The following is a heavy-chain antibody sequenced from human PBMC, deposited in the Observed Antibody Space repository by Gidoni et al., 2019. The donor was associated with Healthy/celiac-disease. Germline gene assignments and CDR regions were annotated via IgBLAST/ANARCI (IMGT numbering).Heavy chain of an antibody. Sequence: QAPGKGLEWVSSISSSSSYIYYADSVKGRFTISRDNAKNSLYLQMNSLRAEDTAVYYCAREVSSGDHLPVKRSAFDYWGQGTLVTVSS. CDR2: ISSSSSYI. V-gene: IGHV3-21*01. CDR3: AREVSSGDHLPVKRSAFDY. D-gene: IGHD7-27*01. J-gene: IGHJ4*02.